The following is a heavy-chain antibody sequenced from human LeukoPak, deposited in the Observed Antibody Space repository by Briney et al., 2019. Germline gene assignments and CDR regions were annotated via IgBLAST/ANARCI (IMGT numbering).Heavy chain of an antibody. J-gene: IGHJ3*02. CDR3: ARHPNRGPGHDAFDI. V-gene: IGHV4-34*01. CDR2: INHSGST. CDR1: GGSFSGYY. Sequence: SETLSLTCAVYGGSFSGYYWSWIRQPPGKGLEWIGEINHSGSTNYNPSLKSRVTISVDTSKNQFSLKLSSVTAADTAVYYCARHPNRGPGHDAFDIWGQGTMVTVSS.